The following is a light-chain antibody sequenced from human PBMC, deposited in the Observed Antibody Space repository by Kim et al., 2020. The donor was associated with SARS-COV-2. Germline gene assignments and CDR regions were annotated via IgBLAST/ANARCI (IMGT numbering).Light chain of an antibody. CDR2: EVD. CDR3: SSYTVSNIYV. Sequence: GQSVTISCTGTSSDVGGSKFVSWYQQYPGKAPKVMIYEVDKRPSGVPDRFSGSKSGNTASLTVSGLQAEDEADYYCSSYTVSNIYVFGTGTKVT. J-gene: IGLJ1*01. V-gene: IGLV2-8*01. CDR1: SSDVGGSKF.